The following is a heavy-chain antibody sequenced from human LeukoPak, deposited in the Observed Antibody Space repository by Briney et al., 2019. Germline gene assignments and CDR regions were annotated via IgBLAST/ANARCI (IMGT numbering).Heavy chain of an antibody. V-gene: IGHV3-23*01. CDR2: ISGSGGST. CDR1: GFTFSSYA. D-gene: IGHD5-24*01. Sequence: GGSLRLSCAASGFTFSSYAMSWVRQAPGKGLEWVSAISGSGGSTYYADSVKGRFTISRDNSKNTLYLQMNSLRAEDTAVYYCVKFLFKPLRDGYGFDYWGQGTLVTVSS. CDR3: VKFLFKPLRDGYGFDY. J-gene: IGHJ4*02.